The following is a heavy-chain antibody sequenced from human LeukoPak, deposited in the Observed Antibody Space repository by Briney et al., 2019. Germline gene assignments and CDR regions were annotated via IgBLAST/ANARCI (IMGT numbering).Heavy chain of an antibody. Sequence: SETLSLTCTVSGXSISSYYWSWIRQPPGKGLEWIGYIYYSGSTNYNPSLKSRVTISVDTSKNQFSLKLSSVTAADTALYYCAKDALAAAGTQGGDYWGQGTLVTVSS. CDR2: IYYSGST. CDR1: GXSISSYY. CDR3: AKDALAAAGTQGGDY. D-gene: IGHD6-13*01. V-gene: IGHV4-59*01. J-gene: IGHJ4*02.